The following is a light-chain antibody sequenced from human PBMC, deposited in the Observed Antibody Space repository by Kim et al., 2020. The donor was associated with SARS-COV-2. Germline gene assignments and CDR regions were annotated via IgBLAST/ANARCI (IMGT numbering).Light chain of an antibody. Sequence: SVSPGQTASITCSGSKVGDKYAYWYQKKPGKSPILGIYQHTKRPSGISQRFSGASFGNTATLTISRAQTMDEADYYCQAWDSSTAVFGGGTQLTVL. CDR2: QHT. CDR1: KVGDKY. V-gene: IGLV3-1*01. CDR3: QAWDSSTAV. J-gene: IGLJ3*02.